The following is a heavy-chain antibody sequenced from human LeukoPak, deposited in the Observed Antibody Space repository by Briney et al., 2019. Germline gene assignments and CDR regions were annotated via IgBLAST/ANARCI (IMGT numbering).Heavy chain of an antibody. J-gene: IGHJ4*02. CDR2: IYHIGST. D-gene: IGHD4-17*01. V-gene: IGHV4-38-2*02. CDR3: ARLSTVTTSFDY. CDR1: GYSLSSGYY. Sequence: SETLSLTCTVSGYSLSSGYYWGWIRQPPGKGLEWIGSIYHIGSTYYNPSLKSRVTIAVDTSKNQFSLKLSSVTAADTAVYYCARLSTVTTSFDYWGQGTLVTVSS.